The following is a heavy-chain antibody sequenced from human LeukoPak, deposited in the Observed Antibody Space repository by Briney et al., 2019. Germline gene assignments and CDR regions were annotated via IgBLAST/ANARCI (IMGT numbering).Heavy chain of an antibody. CDR2: IRYDGSNK. CDR3: ARSRLGYCSGGSCYSFWFDP. D-gene: IGHD2-15*01. V-gene: IGHV3-30*02. Sequence: GGSLRLSCAASGFTFSSYGMHWVRQAPGKGLEWVAFIRYDGSNKYYADSVKGRFTISRDNSKNTLYLQMKSLRAEDTAVYYCARSRLGYCSGGSCYSFWFDPWGQGTLVTVSS. CDR1: GFTFSSYG. J-gene: IGHJ5*02.